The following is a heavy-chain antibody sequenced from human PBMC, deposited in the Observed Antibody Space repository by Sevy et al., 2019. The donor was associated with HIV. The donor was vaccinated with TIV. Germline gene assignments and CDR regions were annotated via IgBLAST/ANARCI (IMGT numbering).Heavy chain of an antibody. V-gene: IGHV4-59*01. CDR2: IYYSGST. CDR3: ARDSGGGYCTGGVCYEYYNGMDV. D-gene: IGHD2-8*02. J-gene: IGHJ6*02. Sequence: SETLSLTCTVSGGSISSYYWSWIRQPPGKGLEWIGYIYYSGSTNYNPSLKSRVTISVDTSKNQFSLKLSSVTAADTAVYYCARDSGGGYCTGGVCYEYYNGMDVWGQGTTVTVSS. CDR1: GGSISSYY.